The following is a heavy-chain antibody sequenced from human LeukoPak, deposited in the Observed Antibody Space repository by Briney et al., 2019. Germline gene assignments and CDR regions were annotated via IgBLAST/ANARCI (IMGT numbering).Heavy chain of an antibody. V-gene: IGHV4-30-2*01. CDR2: IYHSGST. D-gene: IGHD2-2*01. CDR1: GGSISSGGYY. J-gene: IGHJ5*02. Sequence: SETLSLTCTVSGGSISSGGYYWSWIRQPPGKGLEWIGYIYHSGSTYYNPSLKSRVTISVDRSKNQFSLKLSSVTAADTAVYYCARSIRYCSSTSCQATNWFDPWGQGTLVTVSS. CDR3: ARSIRYCSSTSCQATNWFDP.